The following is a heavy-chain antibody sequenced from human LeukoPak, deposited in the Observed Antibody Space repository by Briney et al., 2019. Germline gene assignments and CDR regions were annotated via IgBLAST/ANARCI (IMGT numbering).Heavy chain of an antibody. CDR3: ARVALRYGSGSYYAY. Sequence: GASVKVSCKASGYTFTGYYMHWVRQAPGQGLEWMGWINPNSGGTNYAQKFQGRGTMTRDTSISTAYMELSRLRSDDTAVYYCARVALRYGSGSYYAYWGQGTLVTVSS. CDR1: GYTFTGYY. J-gene: IGHJ4*02. D-gene: IGHD3-10*01. V-gene: IGHV1-2*02. CDR2: INPNSGGT.